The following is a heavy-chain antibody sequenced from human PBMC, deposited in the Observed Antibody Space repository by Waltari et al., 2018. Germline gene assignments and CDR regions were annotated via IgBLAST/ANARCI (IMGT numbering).Heavy chain of an antibody. D-gene: IGHD3-22*01. Sequence: QVQLQESGPGLVKPSQTLSLTCTVSGGSISSGGYYWSWIRQHPGKGLEWIGYIYYSGSTYYNPSLKSRVTISVDTSKNQFSLKLSSVTAADTAVYYCARDGGPSFYYDSSGGAFDIWGQGTMVTVSS. V-gene: IGHV4-31*03. CDR3: ARDGGPSFYYDSSGGAFDI. CDR2: IYYSGST. J-gene: IGHJ3*02. CDR1: GGSISSGGYY.